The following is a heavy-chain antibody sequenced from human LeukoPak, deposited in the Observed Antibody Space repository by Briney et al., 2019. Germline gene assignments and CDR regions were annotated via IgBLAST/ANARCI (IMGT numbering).Heavy chain of an antibody. D-gene: IGHD3-9*01. CDR3: AKGVTGYYRPLRTFDY. J-gene: IGHJ4*02. V-gene: IGHV3-9*01. Sequence: GGSLRLSCAASGFTFDDYAMHWVRQAPGKGLEWVSGISWNSGSIGYADSVKGRFTISRDNAKNSLYLQMNSLRAEDTALYYCAKGVTGYYRPLRTFDYWGQGTLVTVSS. CDR1: GFTFDDYA. CDR2: ISWNSGSI.